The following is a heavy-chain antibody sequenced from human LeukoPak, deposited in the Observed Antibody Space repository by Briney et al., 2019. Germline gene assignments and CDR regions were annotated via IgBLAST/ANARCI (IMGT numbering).Heavy chain of an antibody. Sequence: GGSLRLSCAASGFTFSSYWMHWVRQAPWKGLVWVSRVNTDGSSTSYADSVKGRFTISRDNAKNTLYLQMNSLRAEDTAVYYCARAPLEWLPNWFDPWGQGTLVTVSS. D-gene: IGHD3-3*01. CDR1: GFTFSSYW. V-gene: IGHV3-74*01. CDR3: ARAPLEWLPNWFDP. CDR2: VNTDGSST. J-gene: IGHJ5*02.